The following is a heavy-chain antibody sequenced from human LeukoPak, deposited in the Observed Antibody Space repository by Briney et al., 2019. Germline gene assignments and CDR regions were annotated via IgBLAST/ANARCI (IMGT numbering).Heavy chain of an antibody. CDR1: GYTFTSYG. J-gene: IGHJ4*02. CDR3: ARKLGNDY. V-gene: IGHV1-18*01. CDR2: ISPYNGNT. Sequence: GASVKVSCTASGYTFTSYGISWVRQAPGQRLEWMGWISPYNGNTNYAQKLQGRVTMTTDTSTSTAYMELRNLRSDDTAMYYCARKLGNDYWGQGTLVTVSS. D-gene: IGHD6-6*01.